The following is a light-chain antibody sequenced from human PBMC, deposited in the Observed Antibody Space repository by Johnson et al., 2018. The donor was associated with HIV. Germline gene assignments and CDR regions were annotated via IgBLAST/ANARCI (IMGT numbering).Light chain of an antibody. Sequence: QSVLTQPPSVSAAPGQKVTISCSGSSSDIGNNYVSWYQQLPGTAPKLLIYDNNKRPSGIPDRFSGSKSGTSASLAISGIQADDEADYFFAAWDDSLDGYVFGSGTKVTVL. J-gene: IGLJ1*01. V-gene: IGLV1-51*01. CDR1: SSDIGNNY. CDR3: AAWDDSLDGYV. CDR2: DNN.